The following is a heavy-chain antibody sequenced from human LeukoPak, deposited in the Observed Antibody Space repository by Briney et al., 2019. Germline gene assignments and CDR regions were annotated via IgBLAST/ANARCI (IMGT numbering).Heavy chain of an antibody. CDR3: ARERGYNYGYSGYYDH. V-gene: IGHV3-48*03. D-gene: IGHD5-18*01. CDR1: GFTFSSFE. Sequence: PGGSLRLSCAASGFTFSSFEMVWVRQAPGKGLEWLSYISTSGASTYYADSVKGRFTVSRDNVKNSMSLRMDTLRVEDTAVYYCARERGYNYGYSGYYDHWGQGVLVTVSS. J-gene: IGHJ4*02. CDR2: ISTSGAST.